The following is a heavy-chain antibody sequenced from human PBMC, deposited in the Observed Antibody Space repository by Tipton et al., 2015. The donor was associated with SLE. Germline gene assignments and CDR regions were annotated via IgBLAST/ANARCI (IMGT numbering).Heavy chain of an antibody. D-gene: IGHD1-7*01. V-gene: IGHV3-21*03. CDR1: GFTFSPYG. CDR3: ASLGTTNVDF. CDR2: ITSSSTYI. J-gene: IGHJ4*02. Sequence: SLRLSCAASGFTFSPYGMNWVRQAPGKGLEWVAHITSSSTYIYYADSVKGRFTVSRDNAKNSLYLQMNSLRAEDTAVYYCASLGTTNVDFWGQGTQVTVSS.